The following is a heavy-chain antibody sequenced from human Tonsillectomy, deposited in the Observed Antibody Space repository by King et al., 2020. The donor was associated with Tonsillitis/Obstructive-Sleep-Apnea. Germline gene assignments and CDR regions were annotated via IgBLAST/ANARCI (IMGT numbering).Heavy chain of an antibody. CDR2: IYPGDSDT. CDR1: GYSFTSYW. J-gene: IGHJ3*02. D-gene: IGHD6-6*01. V-gene: IGHV5-51*01. CDR3: ASSPYSISSLDAFDI. Sequence: QLVQSGAEMKKPGDSLKISCKGSGYSFTSYWIGWVRQMPGKGLEWMGIIYPGDSDTRYSPSFQGQVTISADKSISTAYLQGSSLKASDTAMYYCASSPYSISSLDAFDIWGQGTMVTVSS.